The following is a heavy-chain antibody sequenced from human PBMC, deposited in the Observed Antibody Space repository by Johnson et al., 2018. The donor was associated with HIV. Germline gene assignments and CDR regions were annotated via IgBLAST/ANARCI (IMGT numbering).Heavy chain of an antibody. CDR3: AKDTGGNAGSDAFDF. CDR2: IHWNGGST. Sequence: VQLVESGGGVVRPGGSLRLSCAASGFTFDDYGMNWVRQAPGKGLEWVSGIHWNGGSTGYADSVKGRFTISRDNAKKSLYLQMNSLRAEDTALYYCAKDTGGNAGSDAFDFWGQGTLVTVSS. D-gene: IGHD2-8*02. CDR1: GFTFDDYG. J-gene: IGHJ3*01. V-gene: IGHV3-20*04.